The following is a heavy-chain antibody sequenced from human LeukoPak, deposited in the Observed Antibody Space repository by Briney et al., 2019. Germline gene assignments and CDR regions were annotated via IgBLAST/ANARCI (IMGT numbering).Heavy chain of an antibody. Sequence: GGSLRLSCAASGFTFTNHWMHWVRQAPGKGLVWVSRINSDGSTTNYADSVKGRFTISRDNGKNTLYLQMNSLRAEDTAVYYCARQYCGGDCEGAFDIWGQGTMVTVSS. CDR3: ARQYCGGDCEGAFDI. CDR2: INSDGSTT. V-gene: IGHV3-74*01. CDR1: GFTFTNHW. J-gene: IGHJ3*02. D-gene: IGHD2-21*01.